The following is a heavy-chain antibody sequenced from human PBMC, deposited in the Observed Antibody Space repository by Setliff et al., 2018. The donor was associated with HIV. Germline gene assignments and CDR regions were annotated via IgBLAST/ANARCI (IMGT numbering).Heavy chain of an antibody. CDR1: GGSIGSYC. D-gene: IGHD2-8*01. V-gene: IGHV4-59*01. CDR3: STVVTLAYCHDGLCPAFDS. J-gene: IGHJ4*02. CDR2: ICYSATT. Sequence: PSETLSLTCTVSGGSIGSYCWSWIRQPPGKGLEWIGTICYSATTNYNPSLKNRVAISVDTSKSQFSLKLGSVTAADTAVYFCSTVVTLAYCHDGLCPAFDSWGQGALVTVSS.